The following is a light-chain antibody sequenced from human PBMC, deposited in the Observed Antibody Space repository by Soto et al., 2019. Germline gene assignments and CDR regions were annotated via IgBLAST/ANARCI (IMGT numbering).Light chain of an antibody. V-gene: IGKV3-11*01. CDR3: QQRMSWPIT. CDR1: QSVSIY. Sequence: DIVLTQSPATLSLSPGERATLSCRAGQSVSIYIAWYQQKPGQAPRLLIYDASNRATGIPARFSGSGSGTDFTLTISSLEPEDFAVYYCQQRMSWPITFGQGTRLEIK. J-gene: IGKJ5*01. CDR2: DAS.